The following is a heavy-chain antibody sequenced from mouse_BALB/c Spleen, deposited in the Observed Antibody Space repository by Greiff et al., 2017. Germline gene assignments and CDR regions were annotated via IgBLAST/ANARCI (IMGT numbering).Heavy chain of an antibody. J-gene: IGHJ1*01. V-gene: IGHV1-82*01. Sequence: QVQLQQSGPELVKPGASVKISCKASGYAFSSSWMNWVKQRPGQGLEWIGRIYPGDGDTNYNGKFKGKATLTADKSSSTAYMQLSSLTSVDSAVYFCAREYDWYFDVWGAGTTVTVSS. CDR3: AREYDWYFDV. CDR2: IYPGDGDT. CDR1: GYAFSSSW. D-gene: IGHD5-1*01.